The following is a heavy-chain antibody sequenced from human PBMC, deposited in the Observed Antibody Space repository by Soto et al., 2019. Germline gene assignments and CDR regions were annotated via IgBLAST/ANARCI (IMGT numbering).Heavy chain of an antibody. Sequence: SQTLSLTRAISGDSVSSNSAAWNWIRQSPSRGLEWLGRTYYRSKWYNDYAVSVKSRITINPDTSKNQFSLQLNSVTPEDTAVYYCARALELLLVWTNWFDPWGQGTLVTVSS. CDR2: TYYRSKWYN. J-gene: IGHJ5*02. CDR3: ARALELLLVWTNWFDP. CDR1: GDSVSSNSAA. D-gene: IGHD1-7*01. V-gene: IGHV6-1*01.